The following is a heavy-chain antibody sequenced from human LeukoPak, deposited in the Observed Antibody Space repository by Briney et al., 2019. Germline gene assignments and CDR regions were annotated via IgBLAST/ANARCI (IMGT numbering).Heavy chain of an antibody. CDR2: IYYSGST. Sequence: PSETLSLTCTVSGGSISSGGYYWSWIRQHPGKGLEWIGYIYYSGSTNYNPSLKSRVTISVDTSKNQFSLKLSSVTAADTAVYYCARHRRWLQFSGFDYWGQGTLVTVSS. CDR3: ARHRRWLQFSGFDY. V-gene: IGHV4-61*08. D-gene: IGHD5-24*01. J-gene: IGHJ4*02. CDR1: GGSISSGGYY.